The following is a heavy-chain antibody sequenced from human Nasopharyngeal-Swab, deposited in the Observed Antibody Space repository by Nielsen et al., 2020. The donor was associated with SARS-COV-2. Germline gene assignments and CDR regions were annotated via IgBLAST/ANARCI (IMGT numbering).Heavy chain of an antibody. Sequence: SLKISSAASVFSSSSFLMRWVRHAPGKGQERVANINGDGSVKQYVDSVQGRFTLSRDNAKNSLHLQMNSLRIEDTAVYYCARNSGYYRLDYWGQGTLVTVSS. J-gene: IGHJ4*02. CDR2: INGDGSVK. V-gene: IGHV3-7*04. CDR3: ARNSGYYRLDY. CDR1: VFSSSSFL. D-gene: IGHD5-12*01.